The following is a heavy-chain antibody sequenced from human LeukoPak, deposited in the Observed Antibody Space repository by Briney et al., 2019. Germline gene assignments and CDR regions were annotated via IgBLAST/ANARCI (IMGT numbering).Heavy chain of an antibody. Sequence: GGSLRLSCAASGFTFTSYAMNWVRQAPGKGLEWVSRISDGTAGTYYADSVKGRFTISRDNSKNTLYPQMNGLRAEDTAVYYCARASGLRSFTLISWGLGTLVTVSS. J-gene: IGHJ5*02. V-gene: IGHV3-23*01. D-gene: IGHD3-3*01. CDR1: GFTFTSYA. CDR3: ARASGLRSFTLIS. CDR2: ISDGTAGT.